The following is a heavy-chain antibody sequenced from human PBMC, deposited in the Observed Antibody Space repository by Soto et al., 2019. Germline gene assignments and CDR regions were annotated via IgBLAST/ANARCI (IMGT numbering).Heavy chain of an antibody. J-gene: IGHJ3*02. CDR3: AAGYSTGLDAFDI. CDR2: IFPGDSDT. V-gene: IGHV5-51*01. D-gene: IGHD2-8*02. CDR1: GYNFANFW. Sequence: GGSLKISCKGSGYNFANFWIGWVRQMPGKGLEWMGMIFPGDSDTKNSPSLEGQITMSVDKSDSSAYLQWRSLKASDTAIYYCAAGYSTGLDAFDIWGQGTMVTVSS.